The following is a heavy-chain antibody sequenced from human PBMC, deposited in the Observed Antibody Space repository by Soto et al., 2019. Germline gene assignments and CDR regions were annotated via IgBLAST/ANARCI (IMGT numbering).Heavy chain of an antibody. V-gene: IGHV3-23*01. CDR1: GFAFYNSA. J-gene: IGHJ4*02. Sequence: GGSLRLSCAASGFAFYNSAMTWVRQAPGKGLEWVSTISSGGGTTYYADSVKGRYTISRDNSRNTLYLRMNSLRAEDTAVYYCVRDGVGATAFFGFFDYWGQGTLVTVSS. D-gene: IGHD1-26*01. CDR3: VRDGVGATAFFGFFDY. CDR2: ISSGGGTT.